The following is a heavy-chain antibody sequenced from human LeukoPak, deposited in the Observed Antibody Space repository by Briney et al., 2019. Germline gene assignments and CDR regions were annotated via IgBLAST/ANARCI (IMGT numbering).Heavy chain of an antibody. CDR2: IYTSGST. V-gene: IGHV4-61*02. J-gene: IGHJ2*01. CDR3: ARDPSSYWYFDL. CDR1: GDSISSGSYY. Sequence: SQTLSLTCTVSGDSISSGSYYWSWIRQPAGKGREWIGRIYTSGSTNYNPSLKSRVTTSVDTSKNQFSLKLSSVTAADTAVYYCARDPSSYWYFDLWGRGTLVTVSS.